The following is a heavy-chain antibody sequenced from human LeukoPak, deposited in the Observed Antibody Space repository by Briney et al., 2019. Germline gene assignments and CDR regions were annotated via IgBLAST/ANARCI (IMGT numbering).Heavy chain of an antibody. CDR3: ARDSEAYCSGGSCSMFDY. Sequence: PGGSLRLSCAASGSTFSFYSMNWVRQSPGKGLEWVSSISTSSNYIDYADSVKGRFTVSRDNAKNSLYLQMNSLRAEDTAVYYCARDSEAYCSGGSCSMFDYWGQGTLVTVSS. V-gene: IGHV3-21*01. J-gene: IGHJ4*02. D-gene: IGHD2-15*01. CDR2: ISTSSNYI. CDR1: GSTFSFYS.